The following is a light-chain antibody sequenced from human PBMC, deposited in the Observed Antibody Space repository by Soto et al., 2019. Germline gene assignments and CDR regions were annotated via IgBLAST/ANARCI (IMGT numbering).Light chain of an antibody. CDR3: QQYGSSGT. J-gene: IGKJ1*01. CDR1: QSVSNNY. Sequence: EIVLTQSPATLSLSPGERATLSSRASQSVSNNYLAWYQQKPGEAPRLLIYGASIRATGIPDRFSGSGSGTDFTLTISRLEPEDFAVYYCQQYGSSGTFGQGTKVDI. V-gene: IGKV3-20*01. CDR2: GAS.